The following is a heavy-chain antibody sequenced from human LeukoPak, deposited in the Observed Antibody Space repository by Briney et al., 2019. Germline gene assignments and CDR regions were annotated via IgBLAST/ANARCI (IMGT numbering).Heavy chain of an antibody. CDR2: INPSDAGT. V-gene: IGHV1-46*01. CDR1: GYTFTSYY. J-gene: IGHJ6*02. Sequence: GASVKVSFKASGYTFTSYYIHWVRQAPGQGLEWMGIINPSDAGTSFAQKFQGRVTMTRDTSTSTVYMELSSLRSEGTAVYYCARAGYGMDVWGQRTTVTVSS. CDR3: ARAGYGMDV.